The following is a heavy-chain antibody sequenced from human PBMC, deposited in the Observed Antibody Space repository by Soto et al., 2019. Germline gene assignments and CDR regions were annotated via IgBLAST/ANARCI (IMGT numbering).Heavy chain of an antibody. J-gene: IGHJ6*02. CDR1: GGSISSSSYY. D-gene: IGHD3-3*01. Sequence: PSETLSLTCTVSGGSISSSSYYWGWIRQPPGKGLEWIGSIYYSGSTYYNPSLKSRVTISVDTSKNQFSLKLSSVTAADTAVYYCARQVSTRIRFLEWLKNMDVWGQGTTVTVSS. CDR2: IYYSGST. V-gene: IGHV4-39*01. CDR3: ARQVSTRIRFLEWLKNMDV.